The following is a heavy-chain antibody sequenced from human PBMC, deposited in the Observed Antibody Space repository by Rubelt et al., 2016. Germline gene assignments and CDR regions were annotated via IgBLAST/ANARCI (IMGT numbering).Heavy chain of an antibody. Sequence: QVQLVQSGAEVKKPGASVKVSCKASGYTFTSYAMHWVRQAPGQRLEWMGWINAGNGNTKYSQKFQARVPITRDTSASTAYMELSILRSEDTAVYYCARDDSPYYYDSSGYYDYWGQGTLVTVSS. D-gene: IGHD3-22*01. J-gene: IGHJ4*02. V-gene: IGHV1-3*01. CDR2: INAGNGNT. CDR1: GYTFTSYA. CDR3: ARDDSPYYYDSSGYYDY.